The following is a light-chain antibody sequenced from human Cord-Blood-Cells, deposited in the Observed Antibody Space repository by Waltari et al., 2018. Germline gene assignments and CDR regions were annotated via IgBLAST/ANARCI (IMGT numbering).Light chain of an antibody. CDR2: EGS. CDR1: SSDVGRFNL. CDR3: CSYAGSSTWV. Sequence: QSALTQPASVSGSPGHSSTISCTGTSSDVGRFNLVSWYQQHPGKAPKLMLYEGSKRPSGVSNRFSGSKSGNTASLTISGLQAEDEADYYCCSYAGSSTWVFGGGTKLTVL. J-gene: IGLJ3*02. V-gene: IGLV2-23*01.